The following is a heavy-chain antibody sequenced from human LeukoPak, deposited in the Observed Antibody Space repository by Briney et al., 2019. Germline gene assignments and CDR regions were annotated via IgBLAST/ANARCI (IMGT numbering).Heavy chain of an antibody. CDR2: IYYSRST. J-gene: IGHJ4*02. Sequence: SETLSLTCTVSGGSISSSSYYWGWIRQPPGKGLEWIGSIYYSRSTYYNPSLKSRVTISVDTSKNQFSLKLSSVTAADTAVYYCARLHYDILTGYWFGFDYWGQGTLVTVSS. CDR1: GGSISSSSYY. CDR3: ARLHYDILTGYWFGFDY. V-gene: IGHV4-39*01. D-gene: IGHD3-9*01.